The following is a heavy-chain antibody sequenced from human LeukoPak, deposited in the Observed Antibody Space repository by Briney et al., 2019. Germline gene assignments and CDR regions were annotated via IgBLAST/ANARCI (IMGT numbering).Heavy chain of an antibody. Sequence: ASVKVSCKASGYTFTSYGISWVRQAPGQGLEWMGWISAYNGNTNYAQKLQGRVTMTTDTSTSTAYMELRSLRSDDTAVYYCARSYEILASWYFDLWGRGTLVTVSS. D-gene: IGHD3-9*01. J-gene: IGHJ2*01. V-gene: IGHV1-18*01. CDR2: ISAYNGNT. CDR3: ARSYEILASWYFDL. CDR1: GYTFTSYG.